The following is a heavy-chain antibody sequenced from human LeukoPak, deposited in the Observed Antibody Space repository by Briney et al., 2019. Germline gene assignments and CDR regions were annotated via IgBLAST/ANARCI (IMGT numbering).Heavy chain of an antibody. V-gene: IGHV3-23*01. J-gene: IGHJ4*02. CDR1: GFTLSSYM. CDR3: TKDPLDY. Sequence: GGSLRLSCVASGFTLSSYMMSWVRQAPGKGLEWVSGISGSAGGTFYSDSVRGRFTISRDSPKNTLYLQMNSLRVEDTAVYYGTKDPLDYWGQGTLVTVSS. CDR2: ISGSAGGT.